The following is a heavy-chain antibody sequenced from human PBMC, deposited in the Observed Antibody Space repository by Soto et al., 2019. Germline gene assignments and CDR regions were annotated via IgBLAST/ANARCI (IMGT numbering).Heavy chain of an antibody. CDR2: INPSGGT. CDR3: SRVLAARASRDFDY. CDR1: GGSFSTDY. J-gene: IGHJ4*02. Sequence: QVQLQQWGAGLLKPSETLSLTCAVYGGSFSTDYWSWIRQPPGQGMVWIGEINPSGGTNYNPSLKSRVTISVATSKNQFSLKLSSVTAADTAVYYCSRVLAARASRDFDYWGQGTLVTVSS. D-gene: IGHD6-6*01. V-gene: IGHV4-34*01.